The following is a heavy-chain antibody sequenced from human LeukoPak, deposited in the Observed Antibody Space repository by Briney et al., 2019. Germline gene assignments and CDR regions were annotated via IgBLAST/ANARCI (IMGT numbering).Heavy chain of an antibody. J-gene: IGHJ4*02. V-gene: IGHV3-48*04. CDR2: ISSSSSTI. D-gene: IGHD3-22*01. CDR3: ARDRGNYYDSSGSRFDY. Sequence: GGSLRLSCAASGFTFSSYSMNWVRQAPGRGLEWVSYISSSSSTIYYADSVKGRFTISRDNAKNSLYLQMNSLRAEDTAVYYCARDRGNYYDSSGSRFDYWGQGTLVTVSS. CDR1: GFTFSSYS.